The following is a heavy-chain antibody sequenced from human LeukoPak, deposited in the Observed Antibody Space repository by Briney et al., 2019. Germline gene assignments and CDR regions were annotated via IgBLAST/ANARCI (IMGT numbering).Heavy chain of an antibody. CDR3: ATFVEWSPGRDLFDY. Sequence: SETLSLTCTVSGGSISSYYWSWIRQPPGKGLEWIAYIYYSGSTNYNPSLKSRVTISVDTSKNQFSLKLSSVTTADTAVYYCATFVEWSPGRDLFDYWGQGTLVTVSS. CDR2: IYYSGST. D-gene: IGHD3-3*02. V-gene: IGHV4-59*01. CDR1: GGSISSYY. J-gene: IGHJ4*02.